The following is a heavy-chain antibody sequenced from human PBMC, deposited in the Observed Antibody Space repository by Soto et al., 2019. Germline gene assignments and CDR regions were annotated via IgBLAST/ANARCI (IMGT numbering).Heavy chain of an antibody. D-gene: IGHD2-15*01. CDR1: GFTFSSYA. CDR3: AKGCGGTCYSRIHY. Sequence: EVQLLESGGGFVQPGGSLRLSCAASGFTFSSYAMSWVRQAPGKGLEWVSGISDSGGSTYYADSVKGRFTISRDNSKNTLYLQMNSLRAEDTAVYYCAKGCGGTCYSRIHYWGQGTLVTVSS. V-gene: IGHV3-23*01. CDR2: ISDSGGST. J-gene: IGHJ4*02.